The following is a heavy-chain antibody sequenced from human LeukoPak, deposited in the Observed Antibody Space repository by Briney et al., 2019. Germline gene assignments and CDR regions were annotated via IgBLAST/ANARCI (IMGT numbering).Heavy chain of an antibody. V-gene: IGHV1-2*02. CDR3: ARTKRIPAAAGFWSLTGPPSFDY. CDR2: INPNSGGT. D-gene: IGHD6-13*01. CDR1: GYTFTGYY. Sequence: ASVKVSCKASGYTFTGYYMHWVRQAPGQGLEWMGWINPNSGGTNYAQKFQGRVTMTRDTSISTAYMELSSLRSEDTAVYYCARTKRIPAAAGFWSLTGPPSFDYWGQGTLVTVSS. J-gene: IGHJ4*02.